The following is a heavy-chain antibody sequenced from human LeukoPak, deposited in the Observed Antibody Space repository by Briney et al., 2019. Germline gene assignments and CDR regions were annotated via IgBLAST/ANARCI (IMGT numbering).Heavy chain of an antibody. D-gene: IGHD6-19*01. Sequence: GGSLRLSCAASGFSFSTYSMNWVRQAPGKGLEWLLYISSSSSPIYYADSVKGRFTISRDNAKNSLYLDMNSLRDEDTAVYYCATEDSGRFHWGQGTLVTVSS. CDR1: GFSFSTYS. CDR2: ISSSSSPI. V-gene: IGHV3-48*02. J-gene: IGHJ4*02. CDR3: ATEDSGRFH.